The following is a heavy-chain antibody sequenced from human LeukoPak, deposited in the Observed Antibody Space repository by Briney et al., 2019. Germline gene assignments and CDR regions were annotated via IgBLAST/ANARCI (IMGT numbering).Heavy chain of an antibody. CDR2: VYTSGST. Sequence: SQTLSLTCTVSGGSISSGTYYWSWIRQPAGKGLEWIGRVYTSGSTNYNPSLKSRVAISLDTSKNQFSLRLSSVTAADTAVYYCARGFHYYDSSGYYYPGLYDYWGQGTLVTVSS. J-gene: IGHJ4*02. CDR1: GGSISSGTYY. CDR3: ARGFHYYDSSGYYYPGLYDY. V-gene: IGHV4-61*02. D-gene: IGHD3-22*01.